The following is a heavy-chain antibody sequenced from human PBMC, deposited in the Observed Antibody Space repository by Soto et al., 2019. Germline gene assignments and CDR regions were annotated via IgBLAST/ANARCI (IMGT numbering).Heavy chain of an antibody. CDR2: IIPIFGTA. CDR1: GGTFSSYA. Sequence: QVQLVQSGAEVKKPGSSVKVSCKASGGTFSSYAISWVRQAPGQGLEWMGGIIPIFGTANHAQKFQGRVTITADKSTSTAYMELSSLRSEDTAVYYCARLIVGATYYYYYGMDVWGQGTTVTVSS. V-gene: IGHV1-69*06. J-gene: IGHJ6*02. CDR3: ARLIVGATYYYYYGMDV. D-gene: IGHD1-26*01.